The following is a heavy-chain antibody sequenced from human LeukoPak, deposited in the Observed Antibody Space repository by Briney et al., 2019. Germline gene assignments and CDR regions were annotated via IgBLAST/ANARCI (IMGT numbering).Heavy chain of an antibody. CDR3: ARDEGRYYYGSGSYYLSASPKLDP. V-gene: IGHV1-18*01. D-gene: IGHD3-10*01. J-gene: IGHJ5*02. CDR1: GYTFTSYG. CDR2: ISTYNDNT. Sequence: GASVKVSCKASGYTFTSYGLSWVRQAPGQGLEWMGWISTYNDNTNYAQKLQGRLTMTTDTSTSTAYMELRSLRSDDTAVYYCARDEGRYYYGSGSYYLSASPKLDPWGQGTLVTVS.